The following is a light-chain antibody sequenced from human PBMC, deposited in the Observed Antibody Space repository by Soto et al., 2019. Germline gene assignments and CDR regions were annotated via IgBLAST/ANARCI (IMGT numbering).Light chain of an antibody. CDR2: AAS. CDR1: QSISSY. CDR3: QQSYSTTWT. Sequence: DIQMTQSPSSLSASVGDRVTITCGASQSISSYLNWYQQKPGQAPKLLIYAASSLQSGVPSRFSGSGSGTDFTLTISSLKPEDFATYYCQQSYSTTWTFGHGTKVDIK. J-gene: IGKJ1*01. V-gene: IGKV1-39*01.